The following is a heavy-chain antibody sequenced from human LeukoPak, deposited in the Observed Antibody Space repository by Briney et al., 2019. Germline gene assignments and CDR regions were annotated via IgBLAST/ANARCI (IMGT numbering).Heavy chain of an antibody. V-gene: IGHV3-21*01. CDR3: ARDRTVVTLTYFDY. J-gene: IGHJ4*02. CDR1: RFTFSSYG. Sequence: GGSLRLSCAASRFTFSSYGMNWVRQAPGKGLEWVSSISSSSSYIYYADSVKGRFTISRDNAKNSLYLQMNSLRAEDTAVYYCARDRTVVTLTYFDYWGQGTLVTVSS. D-gene: IGHD4-23*01. CDR2: ISSSSSYI.